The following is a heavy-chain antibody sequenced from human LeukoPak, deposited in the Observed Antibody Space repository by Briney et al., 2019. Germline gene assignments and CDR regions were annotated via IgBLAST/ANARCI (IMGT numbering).Heavy chain of an antibody. CDR2: LSQDGSNE. V-gene: IGHV3-30*04. CDR1: GFTFNTYV. J-gene: IGHJ3*02. Sequence: GGSLRLSRAASGFTFNTYVMHWVRQSPGKGLEWVAGLSQDGSNEYYADSVKGRFTISRDNSKNTLYVQVNSLRVDDTAVYYCARGANAFDIWGEGTMVTVSS. CDR3: ARGANAFDI.